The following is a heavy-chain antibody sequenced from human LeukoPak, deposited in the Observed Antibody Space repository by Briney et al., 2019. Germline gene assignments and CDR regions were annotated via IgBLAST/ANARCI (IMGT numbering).Heavy chain of an antibody. CDR1: GGSISSGDYY. D-gene: IGHD3-22*01. CDR3: ARVGNYYDSSGYPGAY. Sequence: SETLSLTCTVSGGSISSGDYYWSWIRQPPGKGLEWIGYIYYSGSTYYNPSLKSRVTISVDTSKNQFSLKLSSVTAADTAVYYCARVGNYYDSSGYPGAYWGQGTLVTVSS. V-gene: IGHV4-30-4*01. J-gene: IGHJ4*02. CDR2: IYYSGST.